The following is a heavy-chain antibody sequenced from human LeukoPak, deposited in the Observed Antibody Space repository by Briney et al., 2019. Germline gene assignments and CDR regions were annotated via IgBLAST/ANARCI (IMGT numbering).Heavy chain of an antibody. D-gene: IGHD3-3*01. CDR1: GYSISSGYY. CDR3: ASLPYYDFWSGYYPLGNYYYYMDV. Sequence: SETLSLTCAVSGYSISSGYYWSWVRQPPGKGLEWIGYIYYSGSTNYNPSLKSRVTISVDTSKNQFSLKLSSVTAADTAVYYCASLPYYDFWSGYYPLGNYYYYMDVWGKGTTVTVSS. V-gene: IGHV4-38-2*01. CDR2: IYYSGST. J-gene: IGHJ6*03.